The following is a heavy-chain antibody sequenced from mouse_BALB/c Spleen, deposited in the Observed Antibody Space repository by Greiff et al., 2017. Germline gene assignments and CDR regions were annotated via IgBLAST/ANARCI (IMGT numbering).Heavy chain of an antibody. CDR2: ISNGGGST. V-gene: IGHV5-12-2*01. J-gene: IGHJ3*01. D-gene: IGHD2-3*01. Sequence: DVKLVESGGGLVQPGGSLKLSCAASGFTFSSYTMSWVRQTPEKRLEWVAYISNGGGSTYYPDTVKGRFTISRDNAKNTLYLQMSSLKSEDTAMYYCARSDGYYLAYWGQGTLVTVSA. CDR3: ARSDGYYLAY. CDR1: GFTFSSYT.